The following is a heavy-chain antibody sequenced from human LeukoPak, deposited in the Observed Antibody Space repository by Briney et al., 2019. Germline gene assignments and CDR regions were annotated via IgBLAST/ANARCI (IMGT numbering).Heavy chain of an antibody. V-gene: IGHV5-51*01. J-gene: IGHJ4*02. CDR2: IYPGDSDT. CDR1: GYSFTSDW. Sequence: ESLKISCKGSGYSFTSDWIGWVRQMPGKGLEWMGIIYPGDSDTRYSPSFQGQVTISADKSISTAYLQWSSLKASDTAMYYCARSYCGGDCYSPLWDYWGQGTLVTVSS. D-gene: IGHD2-21*02. CDR3: ARSYCGGDCYSPLWDY.